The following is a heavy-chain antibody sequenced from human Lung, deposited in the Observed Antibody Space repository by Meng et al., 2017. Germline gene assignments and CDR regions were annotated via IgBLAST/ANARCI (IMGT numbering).Heavy chain of an antibody. CDR2: IESNSDGGTT. D-gene: IGHD6-13*01. CDR1: GFSFTDAW. Sequence: GGPLRLSCVASGFSFTDAWMSWVRQAPGKGLEWVGRIESNSDGGTTDYAAPVKGRFTISRDDSKNTLYLQMNSLIIEGTALYFCATGAAAADHWGQGTLVTVSS. J-gene: IGHJ4*02. V-gene: IGHV3-15*04. CDR3: ATGAAAADH.